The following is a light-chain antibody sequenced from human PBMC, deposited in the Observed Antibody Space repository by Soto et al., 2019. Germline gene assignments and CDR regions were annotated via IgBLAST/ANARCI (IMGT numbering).Light chain of an antibody. CDR3: CSYAGSSVWV. CDR2: DVS. V-gene: IGLV2-11*01. J-gene: IGLJ3*02. CDR1: SSDVGGYKY. Sequence: QSALTQPRSVSGSPGQSVIISCTGTSSDVGGYKYVSWYQPHPGKAPKLVIYDVSERPSGVPDRFSCSKSGNTASLSISGLQAEDEADYHCCSYAGSSVWVFGGGTKLTVL.